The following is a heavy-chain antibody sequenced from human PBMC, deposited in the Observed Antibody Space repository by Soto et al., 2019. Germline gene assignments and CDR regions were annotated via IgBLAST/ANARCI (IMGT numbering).Heavy chain of an antibody. CDR2: IYYSGTT. CDR1: GYSISSSNW. D-gene: IGHD3-16*01. CDR3: ATQTISYTWGV. Sequence: SETLSLTCAVSGYSISSSNWWGWIRQPPGKGLEWIGYIYYSGTTYYNPSLKSRVTMSVDTSKNQFSLKLTSVTAVDTAVYYCATQTISYTWGVWGRGTSVTVSS. V-gene: IGHV4-28*01. J-gene: IGHJ6*02.